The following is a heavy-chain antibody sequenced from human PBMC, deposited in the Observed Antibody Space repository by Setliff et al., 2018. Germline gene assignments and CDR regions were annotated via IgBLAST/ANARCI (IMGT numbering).Heavy chain of an antibody. CDR3: AAAPAGSDVFDM. CDR2: IRSKSDSYAT. CDR1: GFTFSGSA. D-gene: IGHD6-13*01. J-gene: IGHJ3*02. V-gene: IGHV3-73*01. Sequence: VASVKVSCAASGFTFSGSAMYWVRQASGKGLEWVGRIRSKSDSYATIYAASVRGRFTISRDDSKNTAYLQMNSLKTEDTAVYYCAAAPAGSDVFDMWGQGTMVTVSS.